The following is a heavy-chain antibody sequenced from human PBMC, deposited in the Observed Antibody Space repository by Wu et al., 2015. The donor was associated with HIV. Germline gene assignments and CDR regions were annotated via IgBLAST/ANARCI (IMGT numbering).Heavy chain of an antibody. D-gene: IGHD2-2*01. Sequence: QVQLVQSGAEVKKPGSSMKVSCMASGDTFSSHTINWVRQAPGQGLEWMGWMSPTTGNTGYAHRFQGRLTMTRNTSMSTAYMELSSLRSEDTAVYYCTRGRQYLANAFYYGLDVWGQGTTVTVSS. CDR1: GDTFSSHT. J-gene: IGHJ6*02. CDR3: TRGRQYLANAFYYGLDV. V-gene: IGHV1-8*02. CDR2: MSPTTGNT.